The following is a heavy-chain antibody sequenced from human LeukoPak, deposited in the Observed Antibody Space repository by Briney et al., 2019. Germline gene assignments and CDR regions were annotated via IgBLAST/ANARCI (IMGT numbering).Heavy chain of an antibody. J-gene: IGHJ4*02. Sequence: ASVKVSCKASGYTFTGYYMHWVRQAPGQGLEWMGWINPNSGDTNYAQKFEGRVTITTDTSISTAYMQLSGLISEDTAVYFCARGFIGTGGDYWGQGTLVTVSS. D-gene: IGHD1-1*01. CDR3: ARGFIGTGGDY. V-gene: IGHV1-2*02. CDR2: INPNSGDT. CDR1: GYTFTGYY.